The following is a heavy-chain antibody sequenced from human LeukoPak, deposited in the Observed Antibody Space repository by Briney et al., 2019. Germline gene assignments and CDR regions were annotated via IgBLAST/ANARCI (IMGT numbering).Heavy chain of an antibody. Sequence: ASVKVSCKASVYSFTSYDIHWVRPATGQGVAWVGWMNANSGNTGYAQKFQGRVTMTRNTSISTAYMELSSLRSEDTAVYYCARAITMIVVPQDAFDIWGQGTMVTVSS. CDR2: MNANSGNT. CDR3: ARAITMIVVPQDAFDI. V-gene: IGHV1-8*01. J-gene: IGHJ3*02. D-gene: IGHD3-22*01. CDR1: VYSFTSYD.